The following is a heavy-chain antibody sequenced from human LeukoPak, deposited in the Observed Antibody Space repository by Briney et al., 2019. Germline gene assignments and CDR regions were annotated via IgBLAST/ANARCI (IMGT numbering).Heavy chain of an antibody. J-gene: IGHJ6*03. V-gene: IGHV4-59*01. CDR2: IYYSGST. CDR3: ARVTGTGPFYYYYYYMDV. CDR1: GGSIRTYY. Sequence: SETLSLTCTVSGGSIRTYYWSWIRQPPGKGLEWIGYIYYSGSTNYNPSLKSRVTISVDTSKNQFSLKLSSVTAADTAVYYCARVTGTGPFYYYYYYMDVWGKGTTVTISS. D-gene: IGHD1-1*01.